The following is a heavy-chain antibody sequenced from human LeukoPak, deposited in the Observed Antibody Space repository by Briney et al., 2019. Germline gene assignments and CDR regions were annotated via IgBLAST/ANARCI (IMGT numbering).Heavy chain of an antibody. V-gene: IGHV3-23*01. D-gene: IGHD7-27*01. CDR3: AKDGGLWVSAHWGDS. J-gene: IGHJ4*02. CDR2: ITTSDGNT. CDR1: GFTFSSYT. Sequence: GGSLRLSCAASGFTFSSYTMGWVRQAPGKGLEWVSTITTSDGNTYYADSVKGRFTVSRDNSKNTLFLQMNSLRAEDTAVYYCAKDGGLWVSAHWGDSWGQGTLVTVSS.